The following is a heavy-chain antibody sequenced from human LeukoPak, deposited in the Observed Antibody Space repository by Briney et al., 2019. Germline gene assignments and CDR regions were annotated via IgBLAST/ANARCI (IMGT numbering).Heavy chain of an antibody. J-gene: IGHJ5*02. Sequence: PSETLSLTCTVSGGSISSYYWSWIRQPPGKGLEWIGYIYYSGSTNYNPSLKSRVTIAVDTSKNQFSLKLSSVTAADTAVYYCLATRAAAGDIWFDLWGQGTLVTVSS. CDR3: LATRAAAGDIWFDL. D-gene: IGHD6-13*01. V-gene: IGHV4-59*12. CDR2: IYYSGST. CDR1: GGSISSYY.